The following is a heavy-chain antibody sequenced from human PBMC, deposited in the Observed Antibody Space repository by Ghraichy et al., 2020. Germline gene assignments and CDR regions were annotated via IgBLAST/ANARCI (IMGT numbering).Heavy chain of an antibody. CDR2: MNPNCGNT. J-gene: IGHJ6*02. D-gene: IGHD3-3*01. CDR1: GYTFTSYD. V-gene: IGHV1-8*01. CDR3: AAYYDFCSGPRPRMDV. Sequence: ASVKVSCKASGYTFTSYDINWVRQATGQGLEWMGWMNPNCGNTGYAQKFQGRVTMTRNTSISTAYMELSSLRSEDTAVYYCAAYYDFCSGPRPRMDVWGQGTTVTVSS.